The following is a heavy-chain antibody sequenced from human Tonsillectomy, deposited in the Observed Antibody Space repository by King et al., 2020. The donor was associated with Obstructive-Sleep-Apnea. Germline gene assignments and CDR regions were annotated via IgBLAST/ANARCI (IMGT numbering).Heavy chain of an antibody. CDR2: IYYSGST. J-gene: IGHJ5*02. CDR1: GGSISSSSYY. Sequence: QLQESGPGLVKPSETLSLTCTVSGGSISSSSYYWGWIRQPPGKGLEWIGRIYYSGSTYYNPSLKSRVTISVDTSKNQFSLKLSSVTAADTAVYYCTIVVVNNWFDPWGQGTLVTVSS. D-gene: IGHD2-15*01. CDR3: TIVVVNNWFDP. V-gene: IGHV4-39*07.